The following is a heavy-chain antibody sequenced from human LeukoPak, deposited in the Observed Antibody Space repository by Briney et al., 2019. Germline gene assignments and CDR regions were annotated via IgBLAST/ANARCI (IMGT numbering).Heavy chain of an antibody. Sequence: GGSLRLSCAASGFTSSSYSMNWVRQAPGKGLEWVSYISSSSSTIYYADSVKGRFTISRDNAKNSLYLQMNSLRDEDTAVYYCARGYTAMVPDYFDYWGQGTLVTVSS. CDR1: GFTSSSYS. CDR2: ISSSSSTI. D-gene: IGHD5-18*01. CDR3: ARGYTAMVPDYFDY. V-gene: IGHV3-48*02. J-gene: IGHJ4*02.